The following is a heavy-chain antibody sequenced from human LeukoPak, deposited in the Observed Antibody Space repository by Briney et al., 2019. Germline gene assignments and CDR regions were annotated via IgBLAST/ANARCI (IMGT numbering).Heavy chain of an antibody. V-gene: IGHV4-61*08. CDR3: ARSLKYDFWSGYPPFDI. Sequence: SETLSLTCTVSGGSISSGGYYWSWIRQHPGKGLEWIGYIYYSGSTNYNPSLKSRVTISVDTSKNQFSLKLSSVTAADTAVYYCARSLKYDFWSGYPPFDIWGQGTMVTVSS. CDR1: GGSISSGGYY. D-gene: IGHD3-3*01. J-gene: IGHJ3*02. CDR2: IYYSGST.